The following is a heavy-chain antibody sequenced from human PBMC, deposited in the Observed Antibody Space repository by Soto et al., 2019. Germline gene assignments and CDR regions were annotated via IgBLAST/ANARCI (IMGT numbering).Heavy chain of an antibody. J-gene: IGHJ5*02. V-gene: IGHV4-30-4*01. CDR3: ARLHCDSPNCVPLDP. D-gene: IGHD2-2*01. CDR2: IYYSENT. Sequence: PSETLSLTCTVSGVSISSGDYYWSWIRQTPGKGLEWIGYIYYSENTYYNPSLKSRVTISGDTSKNQLSLKLRSVTAADTAVYYCARLHCDSPNCVPLDPWGQGTLVTVSS. CDR1: GVSISSGDYY.